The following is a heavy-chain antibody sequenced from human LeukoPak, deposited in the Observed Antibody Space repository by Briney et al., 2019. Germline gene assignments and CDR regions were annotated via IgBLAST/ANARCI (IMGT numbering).Heavy chain of an antibody. D-gene: IGHD3-22*01. J-gene: IGHJ6*02. CDR2: IWYDGGNK. V-gene: IGHV3-33*01. CDR3: ARGYYDSSNYPYGMDV. Sequence: GGSLRLSCAASGFAFSNFGMHWVRQAPGKGLEWVGVIWYDGGNKYYADSVTGRFIISRDTSKNTLYLQMDSLRAEDSAVYYCARGYYDSSNYPYGMDVWGQGTTVTVSS. CDR1: GFAFSNFG.